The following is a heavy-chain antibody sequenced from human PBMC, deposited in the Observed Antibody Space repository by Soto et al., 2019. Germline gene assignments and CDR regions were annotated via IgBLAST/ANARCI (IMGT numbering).Heavy chain of an antibody. J-gene: IGHJ4*02. D-gene: IGHD3-22*01. V-gene: IGHV3-11*01. Sequence: QVHLVESGGGLVKPGGSLRLSCAASGFAFSAYYMSWIRQAPGKGLEWLSYISESGTTIYYADSVKGRFTISRDNAKKPLYLQMNSLRAEDTAVYYCTRSDYDTSGYTDYWGQGTLVTVSS. CDR3: TRSDYDTSGYTDY. CDR2: ISESGTTI. CDR1: GFAFSAYY.